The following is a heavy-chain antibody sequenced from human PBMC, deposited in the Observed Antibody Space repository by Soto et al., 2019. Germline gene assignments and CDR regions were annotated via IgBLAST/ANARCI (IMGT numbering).Heavy chain of an antibody. Sequence: EVQLVETGGGLIQPGGSLRLSCAASGFTVSSNYMSWVRQAPGKGLEWVSVIYSGGSTYYADSVKGRFTISRDNSKNTLYLQMNSLRAEVTALYYCARDRSYSNYHGAFDIWGQGTMVTVSS. CDR2: IYSGGST. CDR3: ARDRSYSNYHGAFDI. V-gene: IGHV3-53*02. CDR1: GFTVSSNY. D-gene: IGHD4-4*01. J-gene: IGHJ3*02.